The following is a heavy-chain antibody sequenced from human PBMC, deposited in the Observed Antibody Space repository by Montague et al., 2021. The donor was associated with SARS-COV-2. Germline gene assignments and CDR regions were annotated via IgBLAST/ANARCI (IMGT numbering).Heavy chain of an antibody. CDR2: INHRGSS. D-gene: IGHD3-3*01. CDR1: GGSFNDYY. J-gene: IGHJ3*01. V-gene: IGHV4-34*01. Sequence: SETLSLTCAVYGGSFNDYYWTWIRMPPGKGLEWNGEINHRGSSNYNPSHKNRVSLSVVKSKNQNSLKLTSVTAADTATYYCARGQVTIFAVLIVHPAAGAIDVWGQGTTVTVAS. CDR3: ARGQVTIFAVLIVHPAAGAIDV.